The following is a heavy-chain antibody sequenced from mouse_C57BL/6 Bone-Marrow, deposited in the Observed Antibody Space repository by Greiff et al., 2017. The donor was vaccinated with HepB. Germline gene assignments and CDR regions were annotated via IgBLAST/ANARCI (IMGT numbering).Heavy chain of an antibody. D-gene: IGHD1-1*01. CDR1: GFTFSDFY. J-gene: IGHJ1*03. CDR2: SRNKANDYTT. CDR3: ARDSITTVTNWYFDV. Sequence: EVQLMESGGGLVQSGRSLRLSCATSGFTFSDFYMEWVRQAPGKGLEWIAASRNKANDYTTEYSASVKGRFIVSRDTSQSILYLQMNALRAEDTAIYYCARDSITTVTNWYFDVWGTGTTVTVSS. V-gene: IGHV7-1*01.